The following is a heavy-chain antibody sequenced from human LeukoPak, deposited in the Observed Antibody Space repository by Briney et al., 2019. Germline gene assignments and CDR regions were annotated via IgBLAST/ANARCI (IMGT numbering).Heavy chain of an antibody. Sequence: GGSLRLSCAASGTYWMLWVRQAPGKGLVWVSHINSDGSWTGYADSVKGRFTISRDNAKNSLYLQMNSLRAEDTAVYYCARDPGSGYFLWGQGTTVTVSS. CDR2: INSDGSWT. J-gene: IGHJ6*02. D-gene: IGHD3-3*01. V-gene: IGHV3-74*01. CDR1: GTYW. CDR3: ARDPGSGYFL.